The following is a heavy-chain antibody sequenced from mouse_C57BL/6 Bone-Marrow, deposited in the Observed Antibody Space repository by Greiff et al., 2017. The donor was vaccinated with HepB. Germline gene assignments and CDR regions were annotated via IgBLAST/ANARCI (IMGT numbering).Heavy chain of an antibody. J-gene: IGHJ4*01. CDR2: IYPGDGDT. V-gene: IGHV1-82*01. CDR1: GYAFSSSW. Sequence: QVQLQQSGPELVKPGASVKISCKASGYAFSSSWMNWVKQRPGKGLEWIGRIYPGDGDTNYNGKFKGKATLTADKSSSTAYMQLSSLTSEDSAVYFCARAAHRRDYYYALDYWGQGTSVTVSS. CDR3: ARAAHRRDYYYALDY.